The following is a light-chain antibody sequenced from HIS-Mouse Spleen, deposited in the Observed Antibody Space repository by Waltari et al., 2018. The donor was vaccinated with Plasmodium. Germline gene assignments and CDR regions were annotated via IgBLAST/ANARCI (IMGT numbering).Light chain of an antibody. CDR1: QSVSSN. CDR2: GAS. J-gene: IGKJ3*01. Sequence: EIVMTQSPATLSLSPGDRANLSCRASQSVSSNLSWYQQKPGQAPSLLIYGASTRATGIPARFSGSGSRTEFTLTISSLQSEDFAVYYCQQYNNWSFTFGPGTKVDIK. V-gene: IGKV3-15*01. CDR3: QQYNNWSFT.